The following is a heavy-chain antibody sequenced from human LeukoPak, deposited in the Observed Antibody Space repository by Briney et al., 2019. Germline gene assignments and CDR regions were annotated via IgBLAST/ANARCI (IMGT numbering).Heavy chain of an antibody. CDR1: GGSFSGYY. Sequence: PSETLSLTCAVYGGSFSGYYWSWIRQPPGKGLEWIGEINHSGSTNYNPSLKSRVTISVDTSKNQFSLKLSSVTAADTAVYYCASTGYSSGRYYYYYYMDVWGKGTTVTISS. CDR3: ASTGYSSGRYYYYYYMDV. D-gene: IGHD6-19*01. V-gene: IGHV4-34*01. J-gene: IGHJ6*03. CDR2: INHSGST.